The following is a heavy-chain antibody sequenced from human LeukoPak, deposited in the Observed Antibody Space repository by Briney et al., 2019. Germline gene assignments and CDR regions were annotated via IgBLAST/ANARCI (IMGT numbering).Heavy chain of an antibody. Sequence: GGSLRLSCAASGFTLSSYAMSWVRQAPGKGLEWVSAISDTGNKYHADSVKGRFTISRDSSKDTLFLQMTRLRPEDAAVYYCAKAPVTTCRGAFCYPFDYWGLGTLVTVSS. V-gene: IGHV3-23*01. CDR1: GFTLSSYA. D-gene: IGHD2-15*01. CDR3: AKAPVTTCRGAFCYPFDY. CDR2: ISDTGNK. J-gene: IGHJ4*02.